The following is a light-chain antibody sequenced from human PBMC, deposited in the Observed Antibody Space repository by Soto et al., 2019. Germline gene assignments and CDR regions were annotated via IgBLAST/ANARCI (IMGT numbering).Light chain of an antibody. CDR1: QSIGNW. Sequence: PSTLSASGGGRVTITCWASQSIGNWLAWYQQKPGKAPKLLIYDASSLQSGVPSSFSGSGSGTEFTLTISSLQPDDFATYYCQQYNSYWTFGQGTKV. CDR2: DAS. V-gene: IGKV1-5*01. J-gene: IGKJ1*01. CDR3: QQYNSYWT.